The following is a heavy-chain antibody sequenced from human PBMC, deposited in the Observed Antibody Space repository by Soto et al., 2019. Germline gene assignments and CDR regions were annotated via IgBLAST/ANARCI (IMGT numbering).Heavy chain of an antibody. CDR1: GCSISSSSYY. Sequence: SETLSLTCTFSGCSISSSSYYWGWIRQPPGKGLEWIGSIYYSGSTYCNPSLKSRVTISVDTSKNQFSLKPSSVTAADTAVYYCARLGGYDSSGYYYYYFDYWGQGTLVTVSS. V-gene: IGHV4-39*01. D-gene: IGHD3-22*01. CDR2: IYYSGST. J-gene: IGHJ4*02. CDR3: ARLGGYDSSGYYYYYFDY.